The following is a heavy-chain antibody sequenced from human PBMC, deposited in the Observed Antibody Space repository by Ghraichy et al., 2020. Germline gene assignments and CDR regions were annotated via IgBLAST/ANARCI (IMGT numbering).Heavy chain of an antibody. D-gene: IGHD1-26*01. V-gene: IGHV6-1*01. CDR3: ARELRVGATTGVYFQH. Sequence: SQTLSLTCAISGDSVSSNSAAWNWIRQSPSRGLEWLGRTYYRSKWYNDYAVSVKSGITINPDTSKNQFSLQLNSVTPEDTAVYYCARELRVGATTGVYFQHWGQGTLVTVSS. J-gene: IGHJ1*01. CDR2: TYYRSKWYN. CDR1: GDSVSSNSAA.